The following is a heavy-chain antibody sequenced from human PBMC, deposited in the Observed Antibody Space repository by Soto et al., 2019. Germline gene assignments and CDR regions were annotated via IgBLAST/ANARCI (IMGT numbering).Heavy chain of an antibody. CDR1: GFTFSSYA. CDR3: ARDGGDCSAGTCYRFFEY. CDR2: ISSSSSYI. J-gene: IGHJ4*02. V-gene: IGHV3-21*01. Sequence: EVQLVESGGGLVKPGGSLRLSCAASGFTFSSYAMNWVRQAPGKGLEWVSSISSSSSYIHYADSVKGRFTISRDNAKNSLYLQVNSLRAEDAAVYYCARDGGDCSAGTCYRFFEYWGQGTLVTVSS. D-gene: IGHD2-15*01.